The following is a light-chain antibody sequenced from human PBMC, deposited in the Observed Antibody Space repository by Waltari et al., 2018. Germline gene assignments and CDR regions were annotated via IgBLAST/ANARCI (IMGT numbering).Light chain of an antibody. Sequence: QSVLTQPPSASGTPGQRVTISCSGSSSDIGSTYVYWYQQLPGTAPKLLIYRSNPRPAWFPDRCSGSRSGTSASLAISGLRSEDEAYYHCAAWDDSLSGPVFSGGTKLTVL. CDR1: SSDIGSTY. CDR3: AAWDDSLSGPV. J-gene: IGLJ3*02. V-gene: IGLV1-47*01. CDR2: RSN.